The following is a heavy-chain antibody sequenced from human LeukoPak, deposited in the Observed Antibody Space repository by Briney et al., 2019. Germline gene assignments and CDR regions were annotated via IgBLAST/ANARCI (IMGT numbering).Heavy chain of an antibody. CDR3: ARETGYYYDSSGLGY. V-gene: IGHV3-33*01. CDR1: GFTFSSYG. D-gene: IGHD3-22*01. J-gene: IGHJ4*02. Sequence: GGSLRPSCAASGFTFSSYGMHWVRQAPGKGLEWVAVIWYDGSNKYYADSVKGRFTISRDNSKNTLYLQMNSLRAEDTAVYYCARETGYYYDSSGLGYWGQGTLVTVSS. CDR2: IWYDGSNK.